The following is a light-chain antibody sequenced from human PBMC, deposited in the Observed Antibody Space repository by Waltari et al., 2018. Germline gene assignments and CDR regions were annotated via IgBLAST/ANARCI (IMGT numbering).Light chain of an antibody. V-gene: IGKV1-39*01. CDR2: GAY. CDR3: QQSYNIPWT. CDR1: QSTSSY. J-gene: IGKJ1*01. Sequence: DIQMTQSPLFLSASVGDRVTITCRASQSTSSYLNWYQQKPGKAPKLLISGAYSLQSGVPSSFIGSGSGTDFTLTISCLQPEDFATYYCQQSYNIPWTFGQGTRVEIK.